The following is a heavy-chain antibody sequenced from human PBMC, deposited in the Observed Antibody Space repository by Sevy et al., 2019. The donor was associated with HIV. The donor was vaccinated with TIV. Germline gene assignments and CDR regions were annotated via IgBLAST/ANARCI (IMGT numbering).Heavy chain of an antibody. J-gene: IGHJ4*02. Sequence: GGSLRLSCAASGLAFRGSAIHWIRQASGKGLEWIGCIRSKGNSFATDYVPSVKGRFTISRDDSKKTAYLQMSSLKIDDTAVYYCAGQVGDTVMAIFDYWGQRTLVTVSS. V-gene: IGHV3-73*01. CDR2: IRSKGNSFAT. CDR3: AGQVGDTVMAIFDY. D-gene: IGHD1-26*01. CDR1: GLAFRGSA.